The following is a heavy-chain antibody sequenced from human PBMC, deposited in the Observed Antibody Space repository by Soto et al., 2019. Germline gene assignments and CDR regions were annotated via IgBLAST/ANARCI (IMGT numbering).Heavy chain of an antibody. CDR1: GYTFSNYD. CDR3: AKVSRKGSAIDFDY. CDR2: VNPNNGDT. J-gene: IGHJ4*02. V-gene: IGHV1-8*01. Sequence: QVQLVQSGAELKKPGASVKVSCKASGYTFSNYDMYWVRQATGQGPEWIGWVNPNNGDTGYAQKCQGRVTLTTDISTTTAYMELTSLRSEDTAIYYCAKVSRKGSAIDFDYWGQGTLITVSS. D-gene: IGHD3-10*01.